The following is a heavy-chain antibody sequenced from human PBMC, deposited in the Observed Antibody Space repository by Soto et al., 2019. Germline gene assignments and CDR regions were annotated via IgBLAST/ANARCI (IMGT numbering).Heavy chain of an antibody. CDR3: AKDDPDLNGYNFALWDWVDTGTYY. CDR1: GFTFSSYA. V-gene: IGHV3-23*01. J-gene: IGHJ4*02. D-gene: IGHD5-12*01. CDR2: ISGSGGST. Sequence: GGSLRLSCAASGFTFSSYAMSWVRQAPGKGLEWVSAISGSGGSTYYADSVKGRFTISRDNSKNTLYLQMNSLRAEDTAVYYCAKDDPDLNGYNFALWDWVDTGTYYWGQGTLVTVSS.